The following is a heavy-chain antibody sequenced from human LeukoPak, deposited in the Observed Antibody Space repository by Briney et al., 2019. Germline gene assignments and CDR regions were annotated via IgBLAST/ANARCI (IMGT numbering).Heavy chain of an antibody. J-gene: IGHJ3*02. Sequence: SETLSLTCTVSGYSINSGYYWGWIRQPPGKGLEWIGSFYHSGSTYYNPSLMSRVTISVDTSKNQFSLKLSSVTAADTAVYYCAKSNGYGLVDIWGQGTMVTVSS. CDR3: AKSNGYGLVDI. CDR1: GYSINSGYY. V-gene: IGHV4-38-2*02. D-gene: IGHD3-10*01. CDR2: FYHSGST.